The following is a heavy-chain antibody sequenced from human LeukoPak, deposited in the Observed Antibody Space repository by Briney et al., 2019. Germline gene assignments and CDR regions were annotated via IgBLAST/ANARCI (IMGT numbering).Heavy chain of an antibody. Sequence: ASVKVSCKTSGYTFVSYGISWVRQAPGQGLEWMGWINPYNGNTNYAQKLQGRVTMTTDTSASTAYMELRSLRSDDTAVFYCASLAAITTNPSDYWGQGTLVTVSS. J-gene: IGHJ4*02. V-gene: IGHV1-18*01. CDR3: ASLAAITTNPSDY. CDR2: INPYNGNT. CDR1: GYTFVSYG. D-gene: IGHD5-12*01.